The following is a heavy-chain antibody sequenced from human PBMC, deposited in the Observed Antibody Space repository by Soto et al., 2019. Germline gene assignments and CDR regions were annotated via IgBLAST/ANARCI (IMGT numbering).Heavy chain of an antibody. J-gene: IGHJ5*02. Sequence: SGGSLRLSCAASGFTFSSYAMSWVRQAPGKGLEWVSAISGSGGSTYYADSVKGRFTISRDNSKNTLYLQMNSLRAGDTAVYYCAKDFGRTIFGVVISPWFDPWGQGTLVTVSS. CDR2: ISGSGGST. CDR1: GFTFSSYA. V-gene: IGHV3-23*01. D-gene: IGHD3-3*01. CDR3: AKDFGRTIFGVVISPWFDP.